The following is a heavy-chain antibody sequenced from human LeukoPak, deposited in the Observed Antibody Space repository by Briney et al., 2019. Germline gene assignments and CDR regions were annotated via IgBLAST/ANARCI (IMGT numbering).Heavy chain of an antibody. CDR2: INSDGSST. V-gene: IGHV3-74*01. CDR1: GFTFSSYW. CDR3: ARDPILTGYYSYFDY. D-gene: IGHD3-9*01. J-gene: IGHJ4*02. Sequence: GGSLRLSCAASGFTFSSYWMHWVRQAPGKGLVWVSRINSDGSSTSYADFVKGRFTISRDNAKNTLYLQMNSLRAEDTAVYYCARDPILTGYYSYFDYWGQGTLVTVSS.